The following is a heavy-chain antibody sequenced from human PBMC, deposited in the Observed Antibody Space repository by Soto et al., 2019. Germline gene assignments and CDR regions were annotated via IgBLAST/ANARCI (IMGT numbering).Heavy chain of an antibody. CDR2: LYYGGST. D-gene: IGHD1-26*01. Sequence: PSETLSLTCTVSGDSISSGDYYWNLIRQPPGKGLEYIGHLYYGGSTYYNPSLKSRITISLDTSKIQFSLHLTSVTAADTAVYYCARATTALHGFDVWGQGTLVTVSS. V-gene: IGHV4-30-4*01. CDR1: GDSISSGDYY. CDR3: ARATTALHGFDV. J-gene: IGHJ3*01.